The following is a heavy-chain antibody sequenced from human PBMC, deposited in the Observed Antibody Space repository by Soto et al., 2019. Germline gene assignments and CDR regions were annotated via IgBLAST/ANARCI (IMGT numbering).Heavy chain of an antibody. V-gene: IGHV3-23*01. CDR2: ISGSGDST. D-gene: IGHD1-26*01. CDR3: ARRGSGSYYDY. CDR1: GFTFSSYA. J-gene: IGHJ4*02. Sequence: EVQLLESGGGLVQPGGSLRLSCAASGFTFSSYAMRWVRQAPVKGLEWVSAISGSGDSTYYADSVKGRFTISRDNSKNALCLQMNSVRAEDTAVYYWARRGSGSYYDYWGQGTVVTVSS.